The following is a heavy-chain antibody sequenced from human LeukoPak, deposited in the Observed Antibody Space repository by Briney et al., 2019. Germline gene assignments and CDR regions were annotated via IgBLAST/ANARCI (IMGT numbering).Heavy chain of an antibody. CDR3: AKAPTYERRVYGRDV. CDR1: GFTVSSNY. J-gene: IGHJ6*02. V-gene: IGHV3-66*01. CDR2: IYSGGST. D-gene: IGHD2-8*01. Sequence: PGGSLRLSCAASGFTVSSNYMSWVRQAPGKGLEWVSLIYSGGSTYYADSVKGRFTISRDNAKSTLYLQMNSLRAEDTAVYYCAKAPTYERRVYGRDVWGQGTTVTVSS.